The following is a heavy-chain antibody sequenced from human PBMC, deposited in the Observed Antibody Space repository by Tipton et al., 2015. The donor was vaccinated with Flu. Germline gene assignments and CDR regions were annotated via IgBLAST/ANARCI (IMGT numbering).Heavy chain of an antibody. V-gene: IGHV3-23*01. CDR3: AKDLRGVVAGWGIDS. CDR2: ITNSGDVP. Sequence: SLRLSCTASGFSFSGFAMTWVRQAPGKGLEWVSTITNSGDVPHYADSVKGRFTISRDNSKRTLYLQMSSLRADDTALYYCAKDLRGVVAGWGIDSWGQGTLVAVSS. J-gene: IGHJ4*02. CDR1: GFSFSGFA. D-gene: IGHD2-15*01.